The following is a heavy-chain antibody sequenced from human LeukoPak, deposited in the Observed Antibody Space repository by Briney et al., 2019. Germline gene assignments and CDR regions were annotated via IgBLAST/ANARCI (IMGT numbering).Heavy chain of an antibody. J-gene: IGHJ4*02. CDR1: GFTFSSYA. CDR3: ARDPSYGSGSHFDY. D-gene: IGHD3-10*01. CDR2: ISYDGSNK. V-gene: IGHV3-30-3*01. Sequence: GGSLRLSCAASGFTFSSYAMHWVRQAPGKGLEWVAVISYDGSNKYYADSVKGRFTISRDNSKNTLYLQMNSLRAEDTAVYYCARDPSYGSGSHFDYWGQGTLVTVS.